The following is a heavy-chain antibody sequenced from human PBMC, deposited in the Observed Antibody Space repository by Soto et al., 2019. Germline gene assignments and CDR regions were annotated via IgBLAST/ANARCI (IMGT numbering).Heavy chain of an antibody. V-gene: IGHV4-34*01. D-gene: IGHD6-13*01. Sequence: SETLSLTCAVYGGSFSGYYWSWIRQPPGKGLEWIGEINHSGSTNYNPSLKSRVTISVDTSKNQFSLKLSSVTAADTAVYYCARQDSSPPDAFDIWGQGTMVTVSS. J-gene: IGHJ3*02. CDR1: GGSFSGYY. CDR2: INHSGST. CDR3: ARQDSSPPDAFDI.